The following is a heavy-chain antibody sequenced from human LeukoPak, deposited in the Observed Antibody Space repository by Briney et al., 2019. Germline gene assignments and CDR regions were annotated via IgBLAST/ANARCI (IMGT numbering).Heavy chain of an antibody. CDR3: ARGSYYGSGSYYRIDY. V-gene: IGHV4-34*01. Sequence: SETLSLTCAVYGGSFSGYYWSWIRQPPGKGLEWIGEINYSGSTNYNPSLKSRVTISVDTSKIQFSLKLSSVTAADTAVYYCARGSYYGSGSYYRIDYWGQGILVTVSS. J-gene: IGHJ4*02. D-gene: IGHD3-10*01. CDR2: INYSGST. CDR1: GGSFSGYY.